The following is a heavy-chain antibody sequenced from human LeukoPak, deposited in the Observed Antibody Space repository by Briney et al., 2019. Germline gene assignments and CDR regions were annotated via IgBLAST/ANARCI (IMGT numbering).Heavy chain of an antibody. CDR1: GGSISSYY. CDR3: ARTAKYYYGSETYYFFDY. CDR2: ISYTGST. V-gene: IGHV4-59*01. D-gene: IGHD3-10*01. J-gene: IGHJ4*02. Sequence: SETLSLTCTVSGGSISSYYWSWIRQPPGKGLEWIGYISYTGSTTYNSSLKSRVTISLDTSQNQFSLKLTSVTPADTAVYYCARTAKYYYGSETYYFFDYWGQGTLVTVSS.